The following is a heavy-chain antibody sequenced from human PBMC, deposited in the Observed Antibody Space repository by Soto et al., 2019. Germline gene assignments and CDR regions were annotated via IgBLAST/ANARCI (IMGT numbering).Heavy chain of an antibody. J-gene: IGHJ5*02. D-gene: IGHD3-9*01. CDR1: GFTFSSYG. CDR3: AKEFYDILTGYYSPSGFDP. Sequence: GGSLRLSCAASGFTFSSYGMHWVRQAPGKGLEWVAVISYDGSNKYYADSVKGRFTISRDNSKNTLYLQMNSLRAEDTAVYYCAKEFYDILTGYYSPSGFDPWGQGTLVTVSS. CDR2: ISYDGSNK. V-gene: IGHV3-30*18.